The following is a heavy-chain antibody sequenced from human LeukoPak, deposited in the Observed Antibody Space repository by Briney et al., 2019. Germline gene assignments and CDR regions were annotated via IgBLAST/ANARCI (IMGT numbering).Heavy chain of an antibody. CDR3: SGENTEYSTSGLGV. Sequence: PGGSLRLSCAASGITFSIYSMNWVRQAPGKGLEWVSYISSSSSIKYYADSVKGRFTISRDNAKDSLYLQMNSLRVEDTAVYYCSGENTEYSTSGLGVWGKGTTVTVSS. J-gene: IGHJ6*04. D-gene: IGHD6-6*01. CDR1: GITFSIYS. V-gene: IGHV3-48*01. CDR2: ISSSSSIK.